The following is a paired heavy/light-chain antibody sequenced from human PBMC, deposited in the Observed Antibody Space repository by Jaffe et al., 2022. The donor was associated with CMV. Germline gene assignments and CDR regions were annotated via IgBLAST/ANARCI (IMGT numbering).Light chain of an antibody. CDR1: GSNIGSNT. CDR2: TNN. V-gene: IGLV1-44*01. J-gene: IGLJ3*02. CDR3: AAWDDSLNGRV. Sequence: QSVLTQPPSASRTPGQRVTISCSGSGSNIGSNTVSWYQLLPGTAPKLLIYTNNKRPSGVPDRFSGSKSGTSASLAISGLQSDDEADYYCAAWDDSLNGRVFGGGTKLTVL.
Heavy chain of an antibody. CDR2: IRSSGSKS. J-gene: IGHJ3*02. V-gene: IGHV3-48*03. CDR1: GFTFRSYE. CDR3: ARDALNGSYSWDALDI. Sequence: EVQLVESGGGLVQPGGSLRLSCAASGFTFRSYEMNWVRQAPGKGLEWVSYIRSSGSKSYYADSVKGRFTTSRDNGKNSLYLQMNSLRAEDTAVYYCARDALNGSYSWDALDIWGQGTMVTVSS. D-gene: IGHD1-26*01.